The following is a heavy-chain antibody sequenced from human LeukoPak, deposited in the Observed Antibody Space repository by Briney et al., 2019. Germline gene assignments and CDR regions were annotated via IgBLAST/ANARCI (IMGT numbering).Heavy chain of an antibody. J-gene: IGHJ4*02. CDR2: IIPIFGTA. CDR3: ARHPGGTLYYFDY. CDR1: GGTFSSYA. D-gene: IGHD2-15*01. Sequence: GASVKVSCKASGGTFSSYAISWVRQAPGQGLKWMGGIIPIFGTANYAQKFQGRVTITTDESTSTAYMELSSLRSEDTAVYYCARHPGGTLYYFDYWGQGTLVTVSS. V-gene: IGHV1-69*05.